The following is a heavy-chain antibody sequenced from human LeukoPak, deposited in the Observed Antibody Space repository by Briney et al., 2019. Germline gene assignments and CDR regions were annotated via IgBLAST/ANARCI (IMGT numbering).Heavy chain of an antibody. Sequence: PSETLSLTCAVYGGSFSGYYWSWIRQPPGKGLEWIGEINHSGSTNYNPSLKSRVTISVDTSKNQFSLKLSSVTAADTAVYYCARGAPHYDYVWGSYRRFLYYFDYWGQGTLVTVSS. D-gene: IGHD3-16*02. V-gene: IGHV4-34*01. CDR1: GGSFSGYY. CDR2: INHSGST. CDR3: ARGAPHYDYVWGSYRRFLYYFDY. J-gene: IGHJ4*02.